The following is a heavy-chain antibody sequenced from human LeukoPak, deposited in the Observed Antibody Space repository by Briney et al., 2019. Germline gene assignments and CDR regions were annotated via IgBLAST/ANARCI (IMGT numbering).Heavy chain of an antibody. V-gene: IGHV3-23*01. CDR3: AKAPAGIRRPLEY. CDR1: GFTFSSYS. Sequence: GGSLRLSCAASGFTFSSYSMTWVCQAPGTGLDWVSVINYSGRETFYADSVKGRFTISRDNSKNTLYLEMNSLRVEDTAIYYCAKAPAGIRRPLEYWGQGSLVTVSS. CDR2: INYSGRET. J-gene: IGHJ4*02. D-gene: IGHD2-2*02.